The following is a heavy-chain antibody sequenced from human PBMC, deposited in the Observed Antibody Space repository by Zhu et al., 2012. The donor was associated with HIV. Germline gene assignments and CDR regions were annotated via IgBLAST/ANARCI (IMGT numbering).Heavy chain of an antibody. Sequence: QVQLQESGPGLVKPSETLSLTCTVSGGSISSYYWSWIRQPPGKGLEWIGYIYTSGSTNYNPSLKSRVTISVDTSKNQFSLKLSSVTAADTAVYYCARTRYSSSWTEFDYVGPGNPGHRLL. D-gene: IGHD6-13*01. J-gene: IGHJ4*02. CDR1: GGSISSYY. CDR3: ARTRYSSSWTEFDY. V-gene: IGHV4-4*09. CDR2: IYTSGST.